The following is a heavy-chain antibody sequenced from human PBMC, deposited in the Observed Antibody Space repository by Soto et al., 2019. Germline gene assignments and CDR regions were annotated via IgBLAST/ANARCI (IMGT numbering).Heavy chain of an antibody. J-gene: IGHJ4*02. CDR2: ISGSGGST. CDR1: GFAFSGDA. Sequence: PGGALRLSFAASGFAFSGDAMSWVRQAPGKGLEWVSAISGSGGSTYYADSVKGRFTISRDNSKNTLYLQMNSLRAEDTAVYYSAKGRPIDYWGQGTLVTVSS. V-gene: IGHV3-23*01. CDR3: AKGRPIDY.